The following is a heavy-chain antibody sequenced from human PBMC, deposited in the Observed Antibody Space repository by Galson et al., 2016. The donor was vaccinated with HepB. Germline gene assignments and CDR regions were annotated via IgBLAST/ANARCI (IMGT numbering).Heavy chain of an antibody. V-gene: IGHV4-39*01. CDR2: VSYSGRA. J-gene: IGHJ6*02. CDR3: ARIGYGDYWAGIMDV. Sequence: SETLSLTCTVSGGSIRSNTLYWGWIRQPPGKGLEWIGSVSYSGRALYKPSLKSRVTISVDTSNNQFSLRLSTVTAADTAVYYCARIGYGDYWAGIMDVWGQGTTVTVSS. CDR1: GGSIRSNTLY. D-gene: IGHD4-17*01.